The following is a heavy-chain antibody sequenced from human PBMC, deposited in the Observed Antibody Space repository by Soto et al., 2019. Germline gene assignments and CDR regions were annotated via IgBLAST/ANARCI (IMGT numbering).Heavy chain of an antibody. CDR2: IKSKTDGGTT. D-gene: IGHD3-16*02. J-gene: IGHJ4*02. V-gene: IGHV3-15*01. CDR3: TTAEPFGGVIVFDY. CDR1: GFTFSNAW. Sequence: EVQLVESGGGLVKPGGSLRLSCAASGFTFSNAWMSWVRQAPGKGLEWVGRIKSKTDGGTTDYAAPVKGRFTISRDDSKNTLYLQMNSLKTEDTAVYYCTTAEPFGGVIVFDYWGQGTLVTVSS.